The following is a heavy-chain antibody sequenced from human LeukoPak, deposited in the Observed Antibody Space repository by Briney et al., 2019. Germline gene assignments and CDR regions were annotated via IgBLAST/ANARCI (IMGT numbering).Heavy chain of an antibody. D-gene: IGHD1-26*01. V-gene: IGHV3-48*01. J-gene: IGHJ4*02. CDR2: ISSSSSTI. CDR1: GSTFSSYS. Sequence: PGGSLRLSXAASGSTFSSYSMNWVRQAPGKGLEWVSYISSSSSTIYYADSVKGRFTISRDNAKNSMYLQMNSLRAEDSTVYYCARDRLSGSYIDYWGQGTLVTVSS. CDR3: ARDRLSGSYIDY.